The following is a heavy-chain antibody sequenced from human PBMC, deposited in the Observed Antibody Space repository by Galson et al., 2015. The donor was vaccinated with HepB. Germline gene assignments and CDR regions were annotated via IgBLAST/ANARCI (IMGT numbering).Heavy chain of an antibody. Sequence: SLRLSCAASGFTFSSYGMSWVRQAPGKGLEWISVISGSGGSTHYADSVKGWFTISRDNSKNTLYLQMNSLRAEDTAVFYCAKETGASAAGTGGSFDFWGQGTLVTVSS. CDR2: ISGSGGST. CDR3: AKETGASAAGTGGSFDF. CDR1: GFTFSSYG. V-gene: IGHV3-23*01. D-gene: IGHD6-13*01. J-gene: IGHJ4*02.